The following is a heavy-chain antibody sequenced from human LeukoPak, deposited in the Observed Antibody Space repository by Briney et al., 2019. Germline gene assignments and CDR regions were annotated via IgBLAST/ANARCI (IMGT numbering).Heavy chain of an antibody. J-gene: IGHJ4*02. Sequence: PGGSLRLSCAASGFSFSNTWMSWVRQAPGKGLEWVGQIKSKTDGGTTDYAAPVKGRFTISRDDSKNTLYLQMNSPKTEDTAVYYCTTLYGSGNYYWGQGTLVTVSS. CDR1: GFSFSNTW. CDR2: IKSKTDGGTT. V-gene: IGHV3-15*01. CDR3: TTLYGSGNYY. D-gene: IGHD3-10*01.